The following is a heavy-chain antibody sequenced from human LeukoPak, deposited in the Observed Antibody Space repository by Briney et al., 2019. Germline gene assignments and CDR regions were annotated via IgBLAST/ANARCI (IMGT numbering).Heavy chain of an antibody. D-gene: IGHD3-10*01. Sequence: SETLSLTCTVSGGSISSGSYYWSWIRQPAGKGLEWNGRIYTSGSTNYNPSLKSRVTISVDTSQNQFSLKLSSVTAADTAVYYCARSGAGRWFGELLHYFDYWGPGTLVTVSS. V-gene: IGHV4-61*02. CDR3: ARSGAGRWFGELLHYFDY. CDR1: GGSISSGSYY. J-gene: IGHJ4*02. CDR2: IYTSGST.